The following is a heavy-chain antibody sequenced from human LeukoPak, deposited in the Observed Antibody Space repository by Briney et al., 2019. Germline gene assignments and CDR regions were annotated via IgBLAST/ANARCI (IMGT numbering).Heavy chain of an antibody. J-gene: IGHJ4*02. CDR1: GGSISSSSYY. Sequence: SETLSLTCTVSGGSISSSSYYWGWIRQPPGKGLEWIGSIYYSGSTYYNPSLKSRVTISVDRSKNQFSLKLSSVTAADTAVYYCARDSGSYPGTFDYWGQGTLVTVSS. D-gene: IGHD1-26*01. CDR2: IYYSGST. V-gene: IGHV4-39*07. CDR3: ARDSGSYPGTFDY.